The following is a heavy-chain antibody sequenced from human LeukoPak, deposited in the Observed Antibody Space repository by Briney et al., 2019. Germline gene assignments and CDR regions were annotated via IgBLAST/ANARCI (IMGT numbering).Heavy chain of an antibody. D-gene: IGHD5-18*01. CDR1: GGSISSYY. CDR3: ARELGGYSYTRIGAFDI. V-gene: IGHV4-59*01. J-gene: IGHJ3*02. CDR2: IYYSGST. Sequence: PSETLSLTCTVSGGSISSYYWSWIRQPPGKGLEWIGYIYYSGSTNYNPSLKSRVTISVDTSKNQFSLKLSSVTAADTAVYYCARELGGYSYTRIGAFDIWGQGTMVTVSS.